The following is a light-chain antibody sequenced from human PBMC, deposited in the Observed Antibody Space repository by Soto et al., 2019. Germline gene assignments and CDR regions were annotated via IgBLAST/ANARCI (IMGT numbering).Light chain of an antibody. CDR1: QSVSSN. Sequence: EIVMTQSPATLSVSPGERATLACRASQSVSSNLAWYQQKPGQAPRLLIYGASTRATGIPARFSGSGSGTDFTLSISSLQSEDFAVDYCQQYNNWPPWTFGQGTKVEI. CDR2: GAS. CDR3: QQYNNWPPWT. J-gene: IGKJ1*01. V-gene: IGKV3-15*01.